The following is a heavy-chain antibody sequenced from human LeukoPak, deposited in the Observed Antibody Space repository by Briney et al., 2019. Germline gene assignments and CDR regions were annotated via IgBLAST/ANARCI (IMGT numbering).Heavy chain of an antibody. D-gene: IGHD5-12*01. Sequence: GGSLRLSCAACGFTFSSYDMHWVRQATGKGLEWVLGISWNGDTIGYTDSVKGRFTVSRDNAKNSVYLQMNNLRTEDTALYYCAKASEERYSGYDDYLHYWGQGTLVTVSS. CDR1: GFTFSSYD. J-gene: IGHJ4*02. CDR3: AKASEERYSGYDDYLHY. CDR2: ISWNGDTI. V-gene: IGHV3-9*01.